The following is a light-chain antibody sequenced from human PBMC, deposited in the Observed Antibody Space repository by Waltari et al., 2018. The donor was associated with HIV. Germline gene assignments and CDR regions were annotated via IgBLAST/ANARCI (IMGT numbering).Light chain of an antibody. CDR3: QQYYSLGPT. Sequence: DIVMTQSPNSLAVSLGERATINCRSSRTILFSPETRNCLAWYQQKPGQSPKLLIYGASTRASGVPDRFSGSGSGTNFSLTISTLQTDDVALYYCQQYYSLGPTFGGGTKVEIK. CDR2: GAS. J-gene: IGKJ4*01. CDR1: RTILFSPETRNC. V-gene: IGKV4-1*01.